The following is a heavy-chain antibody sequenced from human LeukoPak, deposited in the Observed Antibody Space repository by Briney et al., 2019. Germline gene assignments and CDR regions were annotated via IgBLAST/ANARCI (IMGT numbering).Heavy chain of an antibody. CDR2: IWYDGSNK. CDR3: ARFYGSGSYYPTYGMDV. Sequence: GRSLRLSCAASGFTFSSYGMHWVRQAPGKGPEWVAVIWYDGSNKYYADSVKGRFTISRDNSKNTLYLQMNSLRAEDTAVYYCARFYGSGSYYPTYGMDVWGKGTTVTVSS. CDR1: GFTFSSYG. J-gene: IGHJ6*04. V-gene: IGHV3-33*01. D-gene: IGHD3-10*01.